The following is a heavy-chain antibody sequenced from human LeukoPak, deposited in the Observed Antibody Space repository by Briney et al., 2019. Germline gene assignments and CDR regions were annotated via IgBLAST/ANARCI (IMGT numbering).Heavy chain of an antibody. Sequence: GGSLRLSCAASGFTFSSYGMHWVRQAPGKGLEWVAVISYDGSNKYYADSVKGRFTISRDNSKNTLYLQMNSLRAEDTAVYYCAKGSLYFDYWGQGTLVTVSS. CDR1: GFTFSSYG. CDR2: ISYDGSNK. V-gene: IGHV3-30*18. CDR3: AKGSLYFDY. J-gene: IGHJ4*02.